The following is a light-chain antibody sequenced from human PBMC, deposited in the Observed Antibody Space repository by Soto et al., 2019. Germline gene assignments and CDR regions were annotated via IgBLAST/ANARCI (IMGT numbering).Light chain of an antibody. V-gene: IGKV1-12*01. CDR1: QSISSW. J-gene: IGKJ5*01. CDR3: QQANSFPIT. Sequence: SPISQSASALSASVRDRLTSTGRASQSISSWVAWYQQKPGKGPKLLIYAASSLQSGVPSRFSGSGSGTDFTLTISLQPEDFATYCCQQANSFPITFGQGTRLAI. CDR2: AAS.